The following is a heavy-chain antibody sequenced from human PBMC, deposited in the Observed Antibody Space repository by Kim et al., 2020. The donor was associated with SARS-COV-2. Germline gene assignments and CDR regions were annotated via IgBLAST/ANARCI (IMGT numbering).Heavy chain of an antibody. CDR3: ARGKRWPAAGYYGMDV. Sequence: SVKVSCKASGGTFSSYAISWVRQAPGQGLEWMGGIIPIFGTANYAQKFQGRVTITADESTSTAYMELSSLRSEDTAVYYCARGKRWPAAGYYGMDVWGQGTTVTVSS. CDR2: IIPIFGTA. CDR1: GGTFSSYA. D-gene: IGHD6-19*01. V-gene: IGHV1-69*13. J-gene: IGHJ6*02.